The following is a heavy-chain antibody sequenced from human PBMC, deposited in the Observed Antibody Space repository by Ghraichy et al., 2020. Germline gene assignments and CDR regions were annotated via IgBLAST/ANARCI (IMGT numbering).Heavy chain of an antibody. J-gene: IGHJ4*02. CDR2: IYPGDSDT. CDR3: ARRFTGNGWHRWDY. V-gene: IGHV5-51*01. Sequence: GESLNISCKGSGYSFTSHWIGWVRQMPGKGLEWMGVIYPGDSDTRYSPSFQGQVTISADKSINTAYLQWSSLKDSDTAIYYCARRFTGNGWHRWDYWGQGTLVIVSS. CDR1: GYSFTSHW. D-gene: IGHD6-19*01.